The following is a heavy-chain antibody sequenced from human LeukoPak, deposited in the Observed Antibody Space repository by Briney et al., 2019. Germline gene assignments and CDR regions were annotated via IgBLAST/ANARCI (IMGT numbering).Heavy chain of an antibody. D-gene: IGHD6-13*01. V-gene: IGHV3-9*01. J-gene: IGHJ4*02. Sequence: GGSLRLSCAASGFTFTDYTMHWVRQAPGKGLEWVSGISWNSGSIGYADSVKGRFTISRDNAKTSLYLQMNSLRAEDTALYYCAKDRTEYGSSWYGYFDYWGQGTLVTVSS. CDR2: ISWNSGSI. CDR1: GFTFTDYT. CDR3: AKDRTEYGSSWYGYFDY.